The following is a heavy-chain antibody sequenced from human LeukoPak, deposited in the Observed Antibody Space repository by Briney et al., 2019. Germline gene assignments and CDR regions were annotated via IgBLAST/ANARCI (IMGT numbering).Heavy chain of an antibody. CDR3: ATDRATQYFDY. Sequence: GGSLRLTCAASGFTFSSYGMHWVRQAPGKGLEWVAVIWYDGSNKYYADSVKGRFTVSRDNSRNTLFLQMNSLRVEDTAVYYCATDRATQYFDYWGQGTLVSVPS. CDR1: GFTFSSYG. V-gene: IGHV3-33*01. J-gene: IGHJ4*02. D-gene: IGHD2-15*01. CDR2: IWYDGSNK.